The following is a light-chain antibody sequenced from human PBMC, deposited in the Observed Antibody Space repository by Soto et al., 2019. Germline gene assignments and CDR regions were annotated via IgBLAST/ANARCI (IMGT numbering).Light chain of an antibody. CDR3: SSYTGSSTLYV. Sequence: QSVLTQPASVSGSPGQSITISCTGTSSDVGYYNYVSWYQQHPGKAPKLTIYEVSKRPSGVSNRFSGSKSGNTASLTISGLQAEDEADYYCSSYTGSSTLYVFGTGTKVTVL. V-gene: IGLV2-14*01. J-gene: IGLJ1*01. CDR1: SSDVGYYNY. CDR2: EVS.